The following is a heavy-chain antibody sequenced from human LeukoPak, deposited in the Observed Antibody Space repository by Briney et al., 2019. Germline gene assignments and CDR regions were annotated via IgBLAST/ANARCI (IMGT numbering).Heavy chain of an antibody. CDR1: GFTFSSFG. J-gene: IGHJ4*02. V-gene: IGHV3-30*03. D-gene: IGHD3-22*01. CDR2: TSYDGSNK. CDR3: AREYLYYYDSSGVDNNFDY. Sequence: GGSLRLSCAASGFTFSSFGMHWVRQAPGKGLEWVALTSYDGSNKDYADSVRGRFTISRDNAKNSLYLQMNSLRAEDTAVYYCAREYLYYYDSSGVDNNFDYWGQGTLVTVSS.